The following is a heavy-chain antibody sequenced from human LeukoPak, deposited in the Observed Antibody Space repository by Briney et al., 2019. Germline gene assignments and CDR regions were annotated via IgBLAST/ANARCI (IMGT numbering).Heavy chain of an antibody. CDR2: LNQWGNDK. V-gene: IGHV3-7*01. CDR3: SRDLGTGRPHDF. CDR1: GFTFNNYW. J-gene: IGHJ4*02. D-gene: IGHD3/OR15-3a*01. Sequence: GGSLRLSCAASGFTFNNYWMTWVRQPPGQGLEWVANLNQWGNDKYYADSVRGRFTISRDNARDSLYLQMNNLRVEDTGLYFCSRDLGTGRPHDFWGLGTLVTVS.